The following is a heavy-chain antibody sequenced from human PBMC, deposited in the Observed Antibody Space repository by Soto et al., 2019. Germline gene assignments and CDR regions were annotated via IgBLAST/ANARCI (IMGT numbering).Heavy chain of an antibody. V-gene: IGHV3-53*01. D-gene: IGHD3-10*01. CDR2: IYRSGAT. CDR3: ARDSGMIRGSYGVDV. Sequence: GGSLRLSCAASGFTVTSNYMTWVRQAPGKGLEWVSVIYRSGATYYPDSVRGRFTASRDYSHNTLYLQMDSLRVEDTAVYYCARDSGMIRGSYGVDVWGPGTRSPSP. J-gene: IGHJ6*02. CDR1: GFTVTSNY.